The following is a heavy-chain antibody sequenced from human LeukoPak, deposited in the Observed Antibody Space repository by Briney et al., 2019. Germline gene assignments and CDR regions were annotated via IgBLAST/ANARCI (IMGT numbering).Heavy chain of an antibody. D-gene: IGHD3-10*01. CDR1: GGTFSRYA. Sequence: ASVKVSCKASGGTFSRYAISWVRQAPGQGLEWMGGIIPIFGTANYAQKFQGRVTITADESTSTAYMELSSLRSEDTAVYYCGSRTASSGSFDYWGQGTLVTVSS. V-gene: IGHV1-69*13. CDR3: GSRTASSGSFDY. CDR2: IIPIFGTA. J-gene: IGHJ4*02.